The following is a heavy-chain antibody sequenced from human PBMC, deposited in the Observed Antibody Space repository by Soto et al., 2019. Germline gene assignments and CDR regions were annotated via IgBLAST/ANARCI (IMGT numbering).Heavy chain of an antibody. CDR3: ARLYGKNAFES. CDR1: GGSISSYY. CDR2: IYYSGST. D-gene: IGHD3-10*01. Sequence: PSETLSLTCTVSGGSISSYYWSWIRQPPGKGLEWIGYIYYSGSTNYNPSLKSRVTISVDTSKNQFSLKLSSVTAADTAVYYCARLYGKNAFESWGQGTMVTVAS. V-gene: IGHV4-59*01. J-gene: IGHJ3*02.